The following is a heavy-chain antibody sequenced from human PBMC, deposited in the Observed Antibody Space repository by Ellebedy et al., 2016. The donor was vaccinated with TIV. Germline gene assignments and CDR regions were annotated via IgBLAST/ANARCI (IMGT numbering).Heavy chain of an antibody. CDR1: GFTFSSYA. Sequence: GESLKISXAASGFTFSSYAMSWVRQAPGKGLEWVSAISGSAVNTYYADSVKGRFTISRDNAKNTMYLQMNSLRAEDTAVYYCARDGVGLIDLDSWGQGTLVTVSS. J-gene: IGHJ4*02. CDR3: ARDGVGLIDLDS. D-gene: IGHD3-3*01. V-gene: IGHV3-23*01. CDR2: ISGSAVNT.